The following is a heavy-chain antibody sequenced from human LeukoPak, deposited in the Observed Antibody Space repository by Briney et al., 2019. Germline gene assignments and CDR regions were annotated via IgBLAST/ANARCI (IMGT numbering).Heavy chain of an antibody. CDR1: GGSISSYY. V-gene: IGHV4-59*01. CDR3: ARLPSRGRFDP. D-gene: IGHD5-12*01. Sequence: SETLSLTCTVSGGSISSYYWSWLRQPPGKGLEWIGYIYYSGSTNYNPSLKSRVTISVDTSKNQFSLKLSSVTAADTAVYYCARLPSRGRFDPWGQGTLVTVSS. CDR2: IYYSGST. J-gene: IGHJ5*02.